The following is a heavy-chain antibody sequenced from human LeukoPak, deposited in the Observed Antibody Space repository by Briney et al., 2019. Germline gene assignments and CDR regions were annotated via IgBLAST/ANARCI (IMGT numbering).Heavy chain of an antibody. D-gene: IGHD2-21*02. J-gene: IGHJ6*02. CDR2: IYYSGSI. Sequence: SETLSLTCSVSGGSIKSSTYYWVWIRQAPGKGLEWIGNIYYSGSIYYNPSLNSRVTISVDTPKNQFSLKLSSVTAADTAIYYCARDVRGCGGDFDDCEYYYNGMDVWGQGTTVTVSS. V-gene: IGHV4-39*07. CDR1: GGSIKSSTYY. CDR3: ARDVRGCGGDFDDCEYYYNGMDV.